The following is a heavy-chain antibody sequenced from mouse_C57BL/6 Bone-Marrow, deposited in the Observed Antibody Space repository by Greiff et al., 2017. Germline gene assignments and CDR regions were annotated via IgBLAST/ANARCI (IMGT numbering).Heavy chain of an antibody. J-gene: IGHJ2*01. D-gene: IGHD2-2*01. CDR2: IYPGSGNT. Sequence: VKLQESGAELVRPGASVKLSCKASGYTFTDYYINWVKQRPGQGLEWIARIYPGSGNTYYNEKFKGKATLTAEKSSSTAYMQLSSLTSEDSAVYFCAISTMVTTGYFDYWGQGTTLTVSS. CDR1: GYTFTDYY. CDR3: AISTMVTTGYFDY. V-gene: IGHV1-76*01.